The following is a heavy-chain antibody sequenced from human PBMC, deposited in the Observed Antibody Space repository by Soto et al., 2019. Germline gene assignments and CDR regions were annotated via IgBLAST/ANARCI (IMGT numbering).Heavy chain of an antibody. CDR3: AKVSEGYYGSGSYYPKI. D-gene: IGHD3-10*01. CDR1: GFTFSAYN. Sequence: PGGSLRLSCAASGFTFSAYNMNWVRQAPGKGLEWVSMIASSSSYMYYADSVKGRFTISRDNSKNSLYLQMNSLRAEDTAVYYCAKVSEGYYGSGSYYPKIWGQGTLVTVSS. V-gene: IGHV3-21*04. J-gene: IGHJ4*02. CDR2: IASSSSYM.